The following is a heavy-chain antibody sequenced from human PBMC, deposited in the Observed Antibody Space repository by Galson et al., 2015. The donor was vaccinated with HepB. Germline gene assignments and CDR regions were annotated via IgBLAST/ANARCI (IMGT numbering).Heavy chain of an antibody. CDR2: IKYDGSEK. J-gene: IGHJ4*02. CDR3: ARETRRGYSYPSGPDY. V-gene: IGHV3-7*03. Sequence: SLRLSCAGSGFTCSDYWMTWVRQAPGKGLEWVASIKYDGSEKYYVDSVQGRFSISRDNAKNSLYLQMNSLRVEDTAVYFCARETRRGYSYPSGPDYWGQGTLVTVSS. CDR1: GFTCSDYW. D-gene: IGHD5-18*01.